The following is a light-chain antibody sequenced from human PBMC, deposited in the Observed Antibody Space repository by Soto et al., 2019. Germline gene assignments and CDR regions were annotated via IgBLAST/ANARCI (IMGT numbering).Light chain of an antibody. CDR3: QQYGSWT. V-gene: IGKV3-20*01. J-gene: IGKJ1*01. CDR2: GTS. CDR1: QTISSNY. Sequence: EIVLTQSPGTLSVSPGERVTLSCRASQTISSNYLAWYQQKPGQAPSLLIYGTSSRATGIPDRFSGSGSGTDFILTISRLEPEDSAIYYCQQYGSWTFGQGTKVEIK.